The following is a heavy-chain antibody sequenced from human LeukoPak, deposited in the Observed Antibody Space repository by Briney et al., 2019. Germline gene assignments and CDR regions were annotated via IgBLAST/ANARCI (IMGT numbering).Heavy chain of an antibody. CDR3: AKGPHHYYDSSGYSGASDY. J-gene: IGHJ4*02. Sequence: GGSLRLSCAASGFTFDDYAMHWVRQAPGKGLEWVSGISWNSGSIGYADSVKGRFTISRDNVKNSLYLQMNSLRAEDTALYYCAKGPHHYYDSSGYSGASDYWGQGTLVTVSS. CDR1: GFTFDDYA. CDR2: ISWNSGSI. V-gene: IGHV3-9*01. D-gene: IGHD3-22*01.